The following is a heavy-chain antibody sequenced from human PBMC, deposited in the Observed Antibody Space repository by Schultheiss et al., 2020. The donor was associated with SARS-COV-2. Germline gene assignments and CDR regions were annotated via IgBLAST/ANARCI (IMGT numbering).Heavy chain of an antibody. CDR1: GFTFNTYG. J-gene: IGHJ5*02. V-gene: IGHV3-21*04. D-gene: IGHD6-19*01. CDR3: AKTKSPSYSSAWAGGFDP. CDR2: ISSSSSYI. Sequence: GESLKISCAASGFTFNTYGMHWVRQAPGKGLEWVSSISSSSSYIYYADSVEGRFTISRDNSKNTLYLQMNSLRAEDTAVYYCAKTKSPSYSSAWAGGFDPWGQGTRVTVSS.